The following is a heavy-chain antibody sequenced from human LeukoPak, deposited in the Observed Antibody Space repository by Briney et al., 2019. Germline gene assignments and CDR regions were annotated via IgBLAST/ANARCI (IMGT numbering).Heavy chain of an antibody. J-gene: IGHJ3*02. V-gene: IGHV1-18*01. Sequence: ASVKVSCKASGYTLTSYGINWMRQAPGQGLEWMGWISTQSGNTNYAQKLQGRVTMTTDTSTSTAYMELRSLRSDDTAVYYCARRRGYSSSWYIRAFDIWGQGTMVTVSS. CDR2: ISTQSGNT. CDR1: GYTLTSYG. CDR3: ARRRGYSSSWYIRAFDI. D-gene: IGHD6-13*01.